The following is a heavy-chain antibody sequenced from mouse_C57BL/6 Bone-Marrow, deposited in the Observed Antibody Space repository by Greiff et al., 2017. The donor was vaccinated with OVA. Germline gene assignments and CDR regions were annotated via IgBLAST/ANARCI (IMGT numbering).Heavy chain of an antibody. CDR1: GFNIKDDY. CDR3: TTHYYGSSYGHY. CDR2: IDPENGDT. V-gene: IGHV14-4*01. D-gene: IGHD1-1*01. J-gene: IGHJ2*01. Sequence: EVKLMESGAELVRPGASVKLSCTASGFNIKDDYMHWVKQRPEQGLEWIGWIDPENGDTEYASKFQGKATITADTSSNTAYLQLSSLTSEDTAVYYCTTHYYGSSYGHYWGQGTTLTVSS.